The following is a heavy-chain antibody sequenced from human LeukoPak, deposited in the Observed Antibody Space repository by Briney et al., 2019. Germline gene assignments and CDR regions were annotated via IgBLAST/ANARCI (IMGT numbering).Heavy chain of an antibody. Sequence: ASVKVSCKASGYTFPTFAIHWVRQAPGQGSEWMGWINGGNGNTKYSQKFQGRVTITRDTSAGTAYMELTSLRSEDMAVYYCARGRGTGGSNRDFYFYYYMDVWGNGTTVIVSS. J-gene: IGHJ6*03. D-gene: IGHD6-13*01. CDR2: INGGNGNT. CDR1: GYTFPTFA. V-gene: IGHV1-3*01. CDR3: ARGRGTGGSNRDFYFYYYMDV.